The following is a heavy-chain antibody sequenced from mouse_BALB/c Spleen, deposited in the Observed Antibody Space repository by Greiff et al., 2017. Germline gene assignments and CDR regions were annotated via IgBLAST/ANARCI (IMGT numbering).Heavy chain of an antibody. Sequence: VQLQQPGAELVKPGASVKLSCKASGYTFTSYWMHWVKQRPGQGLEWIGEINPSNGRTNYNEKFKSKATLTVDKSSSTAYMQLSSLTSEDSAVYCCARGGGLRAMDYWGQGTSVTVSS. CDR3: ARGGGLRAMDY. J-gene: IGHJ4*01. V-gene: IGHV1S81*02. CDR2: INPSNGRT. CDR1: GYTFTSYW. D-gene: IGHD2-4*01.